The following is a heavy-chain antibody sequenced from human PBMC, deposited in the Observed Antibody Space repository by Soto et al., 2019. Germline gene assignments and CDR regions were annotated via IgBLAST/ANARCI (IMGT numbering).Heavy chain of an antibody. CDR1: GYTFTSYG. Sequence: ASVKVSCKASGYTFTSYGISWVRQAPGQGLEWMGWISAYNGNTNYAQKLQGRVTITADESTSTAYMELSSLRSEDTAVYYCARSLTGTYYYYGMDVWGQGTTVTVSS. V-gene: IGHV1-18*01. D-gene: IGHD1-20*01. J-gene: IGHJ6*02. CDR2: ISAYNGNT. CDR3: ARSLTGTYYYYGMDV.